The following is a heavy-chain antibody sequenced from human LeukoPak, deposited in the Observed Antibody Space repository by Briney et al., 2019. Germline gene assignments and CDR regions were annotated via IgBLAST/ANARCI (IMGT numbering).Heavy chain of an antibody. D-gene: IGHD4-23*01. Sequence: ASVKVSCKASGYTFTSYGISWVRQAPGQGLEWMGWISTYNDNTNYAQKLQGRVTMTTDTSTSTAYMKLRRLRSDDTAVYYCARDNTVINLDALDIWGQGTMVTVSS. CDR3: ARDNTVINLDALDI. CDR2: ISTYNDNT. V-gene: IGHV1-18*01. CDR1: GYTFTSYG. J-gene: IGHJ3*02.